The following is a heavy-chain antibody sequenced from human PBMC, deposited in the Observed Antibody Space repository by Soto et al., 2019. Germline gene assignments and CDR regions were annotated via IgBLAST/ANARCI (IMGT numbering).Heavy chain of an antibody. Sequence: QIQMVQSGAEIKEPGASVQVSCKTSGYLFVAYGIDWVRQAPGQGLQWMGWIGAYHTQTKYTPQFQGRVTINSDTSSRTGYMELRSLRADDTATYSCVIHDKTISLDHWGPGTRITVSS. CDR3: VIHDKTISLDH. J-gene: IGHJ4*02. V-gene: IGHV1-18*04. D-gene: IGHD3-22*01. CDR2: IGAYHTQT. CDR1: GYLFVAYG.